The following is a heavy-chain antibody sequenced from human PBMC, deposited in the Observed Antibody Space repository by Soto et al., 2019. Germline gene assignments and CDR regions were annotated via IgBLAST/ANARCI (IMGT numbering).Heavy chain of an antibody. CDR3: AEDSEGPWLPPSCHFEN. D-gene: IGHD5-12*01. Sequence: EVHMLEFGGGLVQRGGSLRLSSVASGFIFSNSAMSWVCQAPGNGLEWVSAISGSGGSTYYADSVKGRFTISRDNSKNTVYLQLNSLRAEDTAVYYYAEDSEGPWLPPSCHFENLGQGTLVPVSS. CDR2: ISGSGGST. V-gene: IGHV3-23*01. CDR1: GFIFSNSA. J-gene: IGHJ4*02.